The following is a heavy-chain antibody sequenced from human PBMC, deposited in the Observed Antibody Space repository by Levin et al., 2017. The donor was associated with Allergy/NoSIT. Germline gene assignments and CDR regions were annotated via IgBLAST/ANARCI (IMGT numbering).Heavy chain of an antibody. V-gene: IGHV3-9*01. Sequence: SCAASGFTFDDYAMHWVRQAPGKGLEWVSGISWNSGSIGYADSVKGRFTISRDNAKNSLYLQMNSLRAEDTALYYCAKGNIAAAGYGMDVWGQGTTVTVSS. D-gene: IGHD6-13*01. CDR1: GFTFDDYA. CDR3: AKGNIAAAGYGMDV. CDR2: ISWNSGSI. J-gene: IGHJ6*02.